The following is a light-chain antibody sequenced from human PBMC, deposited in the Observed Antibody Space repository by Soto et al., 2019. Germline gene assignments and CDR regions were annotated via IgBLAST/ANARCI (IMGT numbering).Light chain of an antibody. V-gene: IGKV3-20*01. CDR2: DTS. Sequence: EIVITQSPATLSLSPGERATLSCRASQSVSSYLAWYQHKPGQTPRLLIYDTSTRATGIPDRFSGSGSGTDFTLTISRLEPEDFAVYYCQQYDISPWTFGQGTKVDIK. CDR3: QQYDISPWT. CDR1: QSVSSY. J-gene: IGKJ1*01.